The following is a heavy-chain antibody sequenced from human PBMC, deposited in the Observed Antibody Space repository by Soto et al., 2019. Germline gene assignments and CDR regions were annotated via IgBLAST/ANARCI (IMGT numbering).Heavy chain of an antibody. Sequence: EVQLVESGGGLVQPGGSLRLSCAASGFTFSSYWMSWFRQAPGKGLEWVANIKQDGSEENYVDSVKGRFTISRDNAKNALYLQMNSQRVEDTAVYYCAREIAARLWGKGTTVTVSS. CDR1: GFTFSSYW. CDR2: IKQDGSEE. CDR3: AREIAARL. V-gene: IGHV3-7*01. D-gene: IGHD6-6*01. J-gene: IGHJ6*04.